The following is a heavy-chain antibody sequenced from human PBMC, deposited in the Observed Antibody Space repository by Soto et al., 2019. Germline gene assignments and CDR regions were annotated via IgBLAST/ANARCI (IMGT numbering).Heavy chain of an antibody. CDR1: GFTFSSYG. V-gene: IGHV3-33*01. CDR3: ARDDGIVGARPLDY. CDR2: IWYDGSNK. J-gene: IGHJ4*02. Sequence: QVQLVESGGGVVQPGRSLRLSCAASGFTFSSYGMHWVRQAPGKGLEWVAVIWYDGSNKYYADSVKGRFTISRDNSKNTLSLQVNSLRAEDTAVYYCARDDGIVGARPLDYWGQGTLVTVSS. D-gene: IGHD1-26*01.